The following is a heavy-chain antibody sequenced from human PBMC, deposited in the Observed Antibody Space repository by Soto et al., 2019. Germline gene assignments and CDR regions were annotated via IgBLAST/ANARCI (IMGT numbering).Heavy chain of an antibody. CDR3: ARGLDFWSGYYDQYYDGLDV. J-gene: IGHJ6*02. CDR1: GFTFSSYA. CDR2: ISGSGGGT. D-gene: IGHD3-3*01. Sequence: GGSLRLSCAASGFTFSSYAMSWVRLAPGKGMEWVSAISGSGGGTYYADSVEGRFTITRDNSKNTLYFQMNSLRAEDTAVYYCARGLDFWSGYYDQYYDGLDVWDQGTTVTVSS. V-gene: IGHV3-23*01.